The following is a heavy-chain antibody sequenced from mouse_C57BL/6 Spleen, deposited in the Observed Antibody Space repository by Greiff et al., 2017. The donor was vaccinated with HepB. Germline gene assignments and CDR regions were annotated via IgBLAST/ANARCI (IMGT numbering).Heavy chain of an antibody. CDR3: AREQSNYAMDY. CDR2: ISDGGSYT. Sequence: VQLKESGGGLVKPGGSLKLSCAASGFTFSSYAMSWVRQTPEKRLEWVATISDGGSYTYYPDNVKGRFTISRDNAKNNLYLQMSHLKSEDTAMYYCAREQSNYAMDYWGQGTSVTVSS. CDR1: GFTFSSYA. D-gene: IGHD5-1*01. V-gene: IGHV5-4*01. J-gene: IGHJ4*01.